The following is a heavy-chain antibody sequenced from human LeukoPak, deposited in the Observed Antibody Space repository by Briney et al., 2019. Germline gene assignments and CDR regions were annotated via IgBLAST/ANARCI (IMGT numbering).Heavy chain of an antibody. CDR2: IYTSGST. Sequence: SETLSVTCTGSGGSISSYYWNWIRQPAGKGLEWMGLIYTSGSTNYNPSLKSRVTMSVDTSKNQFSLKLSSVTAADTAVYYCARDLNWYRGYLFEYWGHGTLVTVSS. V-gene: IGHV4-4*07. CDR3: ARDLNWYRGYLFEY. J-gene: IGHJ4*01. CDR1: GGSISSYY. D-gene: IGHD5-12*01.